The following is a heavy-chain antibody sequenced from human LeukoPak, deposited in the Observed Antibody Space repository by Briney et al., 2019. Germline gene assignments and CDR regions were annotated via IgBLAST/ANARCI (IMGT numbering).Heavy chain of an antibody. J-gene: IGHJ4*02. Sequence: KASETLSLTCTVSGYSISSGYYWGWIRQPPGKGLEWIGSIYHSGSTYYNPSLKSRVTISVDTSKNQFSLKLSSVTAADTAVYYCASHRTVTTIDGYWGQGTLVTVSS. V-gene: IGHV4-38-2*02. CDR2: IYHSGST. D-gene: IGHD4-17*01. CDR3: ASHRTVTTIDGY. CDR1: GYSISSGYY.